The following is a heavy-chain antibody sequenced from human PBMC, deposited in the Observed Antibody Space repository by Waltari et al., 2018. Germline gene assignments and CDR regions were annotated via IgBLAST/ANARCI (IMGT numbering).Heavy chain of an antibody. CDR3: VKSQSSTLNDYTNNFDH. CDR1: GFTFDDYS. D-gene: IGHD3-16*01. J-gene: IGHJ4*02. Sequence: EVQVVESGGGSVQPGRSLRLSCLASGFTFDDYSMHWVRQPPGKGLECVSGISWNSGSIDYADSVKGRFAISRDNTKNSLFLEMSSLRIEDTAFYYCVKSQSSTLNDYTNNFDHWGQGTLVTVSS. CDR2: ISWNSGSI. V-gene: IGHV3-9*01.